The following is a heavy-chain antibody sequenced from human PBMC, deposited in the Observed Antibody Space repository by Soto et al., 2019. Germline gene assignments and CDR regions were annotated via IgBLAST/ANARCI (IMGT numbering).Heavy chain of an antibody. V-gene: IGHV4-59*11. CDR1: GSSINNHY. CDR2: VFYSGST. Sequence: TSETLSLTCTLSGSSINNHYWSWIRQPPGKGLEWLGYVFYSGSTNYNPSLKSRVTISLDTSKNHFSLNLTSVTAADTAVYYCARDGYYYDSSGYQRVYYFDYWAQGTLVSVSS. J-gene: IGHJ4*02. CDR3: ARDGYYYDSSGYQRVYYFDY. D-gene: IGHD3-22*01.